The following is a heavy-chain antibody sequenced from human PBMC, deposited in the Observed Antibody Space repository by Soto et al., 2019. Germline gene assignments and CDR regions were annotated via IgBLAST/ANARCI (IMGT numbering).Heavy chain of an antibody. V-gene: IGHV3-23*01. CDR1: GFPFSSTD. CDR2: IDGSGGTT. Sequence: GWSLRLSCAASGFPFSSTDMTWVRQAPGEGLDWVSTIDGSGGTTYYADSVKGRFTISRDNSMNTVYLQMNSLRADDTALYYCAKNSGWFNTWGQGALVT. D-gene: IGHD3-10*01. CDR3: AKNSGWFNT. J-gene: IGHJ5*02.